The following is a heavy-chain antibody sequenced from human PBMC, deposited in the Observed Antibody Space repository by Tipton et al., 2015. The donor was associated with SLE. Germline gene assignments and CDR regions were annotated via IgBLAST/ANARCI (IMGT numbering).Heavy chain of an antibody. CDR3: AKGYLGTTVTKEGGAFDI. Sequence: SLRLSCAASGFTFSSYAMSWVRQAPGKGLEWVSAISGSGGSTYYADSVKGLFTISRDNSKNTLYLQMNSLRAEDTAVYYCAKGYLGTTVTKEGGAFDIWGQGTMVTVSS. CDR2: ISGSGGST. V-gene: IGHV3-23*01. CDR1: GFTFSSYA. D-gene: IGHD4-17*01. J-gene: IGHJ3*02.